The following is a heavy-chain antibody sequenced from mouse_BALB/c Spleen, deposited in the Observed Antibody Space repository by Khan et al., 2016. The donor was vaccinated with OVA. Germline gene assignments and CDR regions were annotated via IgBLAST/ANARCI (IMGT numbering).Heavy chain of an antibody. CDR3: ARMARTIN. Sequence: EVELVESGGGLVQPGGSLKLSCAASGFTFSSYGMSWVRQTPDKRLELVATINSNGGSTYYSDSVKGRFTISSDNAKNTLYLQMSSLKSEDKAMYYCARMARTINWGQGTTLTVSS. CDR2: INSNGGST. J-gene: IGHJ2*01. V-gene: IGHV5-6-3*01. CDR1: GFTFSSYG.